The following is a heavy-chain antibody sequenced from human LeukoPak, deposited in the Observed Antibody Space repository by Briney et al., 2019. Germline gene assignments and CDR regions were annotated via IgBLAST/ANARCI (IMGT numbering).Heavy chain of an antibody. CDR2: IYSGGNT. Sequence: GGALRLSCAASGFSVSTKFMTWVRQAPGKGLEWVSIIYSGGNTYLADSMKGRFTISRDISKNTLYLQMNILRAEDTAVYSCATGNCTTISCFTFDYWGQGTQVTVSS. V-gene: IGHV3-53*01. CDR1: GFSVSTKF. D-gene: IGHD2/OR15-2a*01. CDR3: ATGNCTTISCFTFDY. J-gene: IGHJ4*02.